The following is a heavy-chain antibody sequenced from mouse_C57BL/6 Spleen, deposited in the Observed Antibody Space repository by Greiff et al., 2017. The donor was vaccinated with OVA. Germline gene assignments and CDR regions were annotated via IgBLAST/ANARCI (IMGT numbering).Heavy chain of an antibody. CDR2: IDPSDSET. D-gene: IGHD2-4*01. V-gene: IGHV1-52*01. J-gene: IGHJ2*01. Sequence: QVQLQQPGAELVRPGSSVKLSCKASGYTFTSYWMHWVKQRPIQGLEWIGNIDPSDSETHYNQKFKDKATLTVDKSSSTAYMQLSSLTSEDSAVYYCARYNDYGGDYWGQGTTLTVSS. CDR3: ARYNDYGGDY. CDR1: GYTFTSYW.